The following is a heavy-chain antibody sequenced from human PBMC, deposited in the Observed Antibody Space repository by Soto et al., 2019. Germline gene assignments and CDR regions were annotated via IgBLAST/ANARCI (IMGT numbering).Heavy chain of an antibody. CDR1: GGSISSYY. V-gene: IGHV4-59*08. CDR2: IYYSGST. CDR3: ARHTEYNHFWSGYYPNYYYYMDV. D-gene: IGHD3-3*01. Sequence: PSETLSLTCTVSGGSISSYYWSWIRQPPGKGLEWIGYIYYSGSTNYNPSLKSRVTISVDTSKNQFSLKLSSVTAADTAVYYCARHTEYNHFWSGYYPNYYYYMDVWGKGTTVTVSS. J-gene: IGHJ6*03.